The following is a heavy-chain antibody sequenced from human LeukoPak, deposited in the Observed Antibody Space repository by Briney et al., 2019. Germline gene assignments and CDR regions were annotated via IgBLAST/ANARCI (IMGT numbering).Heavy chain of an antibody. V-gene: IGHV3-30-3*01. CDR3: ARARIAVAGIYFDY. D-gene: IGHD6-19*01. CDR2: ISYDGSNK. J-gene: IGHJ4*02. Sequence: PGGSLRLSCAASGFTFSSYAMHWVRQAPGKGLEWVAVISYDGSNKYYADSVKGRFTISRDNSKNTLYLQMNSLRAEDTAVYYCARARIAVAGIYFDYWGQGTLVTVSS. CDR1: GFTFSSYA.